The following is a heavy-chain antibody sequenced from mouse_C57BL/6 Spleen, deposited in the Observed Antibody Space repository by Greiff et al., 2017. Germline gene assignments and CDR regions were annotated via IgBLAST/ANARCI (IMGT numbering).Heavy chain of an antibody. Sequence: EVKVVESGGGLVQPGGSLSLSCAASGFTFTDYYMSWVRQPPGKALEWLGFIRNKANGYTTEYSESVKGRFTISRDNSQSILYLQMNALRAEDSATYYCARSELGPYYFDYWGQGTTLTVSS. CDR1: GFTFTDYY. V-gene: IGHV7-3*01. CDR3: ARSELGPYYFDY. J-gene: IGHJ2*01. D-gene: IGHD4-1*01. CDR2: IRNKANGYTT.